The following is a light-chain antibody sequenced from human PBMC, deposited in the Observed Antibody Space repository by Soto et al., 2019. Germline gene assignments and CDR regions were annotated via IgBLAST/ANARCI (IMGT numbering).Light chain of an antibody. V-gene: IGLV2-14*01. CDR3: SSYTSSTTYV. Sequence: QSALPQPASVSGSPGQSITISCTGTGSDIGGYKHVSWYQHHPGKAPKLIIYEVTNRPSGVSNRFSGSKSGNTASLTISGLQAEDEADYYCSSYTSSTTYVFATGTKVTVL. CDR1: GSDIGGYKH. J-gene: IGLJ1*01. CDR2: EVT.